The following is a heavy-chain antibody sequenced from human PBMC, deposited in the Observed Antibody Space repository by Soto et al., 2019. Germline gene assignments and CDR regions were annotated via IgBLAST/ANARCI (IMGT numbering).Heavy chain of an antibody. D-gene: IGHD3-3*01. CDR2: IIPILGIA. V-gene: IGHV1-69*02. J-gene: IGHJ4*02. Sequence: ASVKVSCKASGGTFSSYTISWVRQAPGQGLEWMGRIIPILGIANYAQKFQGRVTITADKSTSTAYMELSSLRSEDTAVYYCARATPQGPYNTLIDYWGQGTLVTVSS. CDR3: ARATPQGPYNTLIDY. CDR1: GGTFSSYT.